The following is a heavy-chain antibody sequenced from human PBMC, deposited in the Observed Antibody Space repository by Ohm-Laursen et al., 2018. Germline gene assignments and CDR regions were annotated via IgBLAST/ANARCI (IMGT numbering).Heavy chain of an antibody. V-gene: IGHV1-69*13. CDR1: GGTFSSYA. CDR3: ARMYYYGSGSYYSNWFDP. Sequence: SVKVSCKASGGTFSSYAISWVRQAPGQGLEWMGGIIPIFGTANYAQKFQGRVTITADESTSTAYMELSSLRSEDTAVYYCARMYYYGSGSYYSNWFDPWGQGTLVTVSS. CDR2: IIPIFGTA. D-gene: IGHD3-10*01. J-gene: IGHJ5*02.